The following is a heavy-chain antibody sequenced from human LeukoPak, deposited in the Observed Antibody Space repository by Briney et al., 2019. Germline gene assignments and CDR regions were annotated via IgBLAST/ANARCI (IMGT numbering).Heavy chain of an antibody. J-gene: IGHJ5*02. V-gene: IGHV4-34*01. Sequence: SETLSLTCAVHGGSFSGYYWSWIRQPPGKGLEWIGEINHSGSTNYNPSLKSRVTISVDTSKNQFSLKLSSVTAADTAVYYCASKYFSHWFDPWGQGTLVTVSS. D-gene: IGHD3-3*01. CDR1: GGSFSGYY. CDR2: INHSGST. CDR3: ASKYFSHWFDP.